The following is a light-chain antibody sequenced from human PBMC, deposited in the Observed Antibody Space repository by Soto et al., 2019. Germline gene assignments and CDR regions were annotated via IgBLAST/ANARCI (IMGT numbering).Light chain of an antibody. CDR3: QHYNSYSEA. J-gene: IGKJ1*01. CDR1: QDIANY. Sequence: IQLTQSPSFLSASVGDRVTITCRASQDIANYLAWYQQKPGKAPKFLIYATSTFQSGVPSRFSGGGSGTEYTLTISSLQPEDFATYYCQHYNSYSEAFGQGTKVDIK. V-gene: IGKV1-9*01. CDR2: ATS.